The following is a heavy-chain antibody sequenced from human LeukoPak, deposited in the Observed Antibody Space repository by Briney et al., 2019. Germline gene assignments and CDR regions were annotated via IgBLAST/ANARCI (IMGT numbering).Heavy chain of an antibody. V-gene: IGHV1-69*05. Sequence: GSSVKVSCKASGGTFSSYAISWVRQAPGQGLEWMGRIIPIFGTANYAQKFQGRVTITTDESTSTAYMELSSLRSEDTAVYYCAGGPYDRSHFDYWGQGTLVTVSS. CDR2: IIPIFGTA. CDR3: AGGPYDRSHFDY. J-gene: IGHJ4*02. CDR1: GGTFSSYA. D-gene: IGHD3-22*01.